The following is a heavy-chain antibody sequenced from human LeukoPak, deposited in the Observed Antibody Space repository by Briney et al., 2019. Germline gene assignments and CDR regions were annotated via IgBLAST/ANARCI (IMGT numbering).Heavy chain of an antibody. V-gene: IGHV4-34*01. CDR3: ARDGSSWESGNFDL. D-gene: IGHD6-13*01. CDR1: GESFSGYF. CDR2: INHSGSTS. J-gene: IGHJ2*01. Sequence: PSETLSLTCAVSGESFSGYFWNWIRQPPGKGLEWIGEINHSGSTSNHNPSLKSRVTMSVDTSKNQFSLKLSSVTAADTAVYYCARDGSSWESGNFDLWGRGTLVTVSS.